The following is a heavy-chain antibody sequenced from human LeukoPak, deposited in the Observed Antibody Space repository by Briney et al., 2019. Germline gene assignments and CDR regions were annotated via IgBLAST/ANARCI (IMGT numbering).Heavy chain of an antibody. V-gene: IGHV3-30*18. D-gene: IGHD3-3*01. CDR2: ISYDGSNK. CDR1: GFTFNTYG. CDR3: AKEIRWRFDY. J-gene: IGHJ4*02. Sequence: GGSLRLSCAASGFTFNTYGMHWVRQAPGKGLGWVAVISYDGSNKYYVDSVKGRFTISRDNSKNTLYLQMNSLRAEDTAVYYCAKEIRWRFDYWGQGTLVTVSS.